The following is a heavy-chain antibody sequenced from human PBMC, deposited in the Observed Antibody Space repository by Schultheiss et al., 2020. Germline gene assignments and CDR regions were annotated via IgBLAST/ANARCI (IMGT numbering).Heavy chain of an antibody. Sequence: SATLSLTCTVSGGSISSGSYYWSWIRQPAGKGLEWIGRIYTSGSTNYNPSLKSRVTISVDTSKNQFSLKLSSVSAADTAVYYCARAVTTVNYWGQGTLVTVSS. J-gene: IGHJ4*02. CDR3: ARAVTTVNY. D-gene: IGHD4-17*01. CDR2: IYTSGST. CDR1: GGSISSGSYY. V-gene: IGHV4-61*02.